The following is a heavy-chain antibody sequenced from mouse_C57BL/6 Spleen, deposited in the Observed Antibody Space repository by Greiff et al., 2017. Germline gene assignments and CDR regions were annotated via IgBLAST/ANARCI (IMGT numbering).Heavy chain of an antibody. CDR2: IDPSDSYT. V-gene: IGHV1-69*01. J-gene: IGHJ3*01. CDR1: GYTFTSYW. Sequence: QVQLQQPGAELVMPGASVKLSCKASGYTFTSYWMHWVKQRPGQGLEWIGEIDPSDSYTNYNQKFKGKSTLTVDKSSSTAYMQLSSLTSEDSAVYYGAAKDPYYSNPWFAYWGQGTLVTVSA. D-gene: IGHD2-5*01. CDR3: AAKDPYYSNPWFAY.